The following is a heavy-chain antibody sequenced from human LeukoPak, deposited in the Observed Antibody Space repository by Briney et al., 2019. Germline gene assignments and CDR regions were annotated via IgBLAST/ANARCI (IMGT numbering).Heavy chain of an antibody. CDR3: EREGAMAVYYFDY. J-gene: IGHJ4*02. CDR2: IYTSGST. D-gene: IGHD5-18*01. V-gene: IGHV4-4*07. Sequence: SETLSLTCAVSGGSFSSYYWSWIRQPAGKGLEWIGRIYTSGSTNYNPSLKSRVTMSVDTSKNQFSLTLSSVTAADTAVYYWEREGAMAVYYFDYWGQGTPVTVST. CDR1: GGSFSSYY.